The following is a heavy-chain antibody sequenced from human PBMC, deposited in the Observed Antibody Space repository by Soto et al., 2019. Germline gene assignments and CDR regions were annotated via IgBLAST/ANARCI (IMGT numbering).Heavy chain of an antibody. J-gene: IGHJ4*02. CDR3: AKSHGHNGYYSFDY. D-gene: IGHD3-3*01. V-gene: IGHV3-23*01. CDR1: GFMLNNYA. Sequence: EVQLLESGGVLLQPGGSLRLSCAASGFMLNNYAMNWVRQAPGKGLEWVSSISGSGSTINYADSVRGRFTISRDTSKITRYIHMDTLIAEDTAVYYCAKSHGHNGYYSFDYWGQGTLVTVSS. CDR2: ISGSGSTI.